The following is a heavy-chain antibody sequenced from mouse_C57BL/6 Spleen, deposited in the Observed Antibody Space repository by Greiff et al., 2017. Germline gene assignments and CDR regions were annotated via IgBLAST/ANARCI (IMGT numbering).Heavy chain of an antibody. Sequence: QVQLQQPGAELVRPGPSVKLSCKASGYPFTSYWMHWVKQRPGQGLEWIGVIDPSDSYTNYNQKFKGTATLTVDTSSSTAYMQLSSLTSEDSAVYYCARGYYGSSYWYFDVWGTGTTVTVSS. V-gene: IGHV1-59*01. J-gene: IGHJ1*03. D-gene: IGHD1-1*01. CDR2: IDPSDSYT. CDR1: GYPFTSYW. CDR3: ARGYYGSSYWYFDV.